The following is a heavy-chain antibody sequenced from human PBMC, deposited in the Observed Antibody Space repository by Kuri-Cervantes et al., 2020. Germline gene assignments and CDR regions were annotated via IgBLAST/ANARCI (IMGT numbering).Heavy chain of an antibody. V-gene: IGHV4-38-2*01. CDR2: IYYSGCT. CDR1: AYSISSGYY. CDR3: AGCTTPDAFDI. Sequence: SETLSLTCAVSAYSISSGYYWGWIRQPPGKGLGWIGSIYYSGCTYYNPSIKSRVTIPVDTSKNQFSRKLSSVTAAATAVYYWAGCTTPDAFDIWGQGTMVTVSS. J-gene: IGHJ3*02. D-gene: IGHD1-26*01.